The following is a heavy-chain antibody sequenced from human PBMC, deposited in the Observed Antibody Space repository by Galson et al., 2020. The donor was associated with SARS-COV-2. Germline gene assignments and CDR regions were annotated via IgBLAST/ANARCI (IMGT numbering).Heavy chain of an antibody. D-gene: IGHD6-13*01. CDR1: GGSITSGGYY. J-gene: IGHJ3*02. V-gene: IGHV4-31*03. CDR2: IHYRGVT. CDR3: ARTPESYSSRNDAFDI. Sequence: SETLSLTCTVSGGSITSGGYYWSWIRQHPGKGMEWIGYIHYRGVTHYNPSLQSRLTISLDRSQIQFSLKLTSVTVADTATYFCARTPESYSSRNDAFDIWGQGTQVTVSS.